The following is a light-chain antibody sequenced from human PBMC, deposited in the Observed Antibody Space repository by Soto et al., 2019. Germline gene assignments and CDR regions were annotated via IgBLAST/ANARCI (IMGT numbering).Light chain of an antibody. Sequence: QSVLTQPASVSGSPGQSITISCTGTSSDVGGYNYVSWYQQHPGKAPKLMIYDVSNRPSGVSNRYSGSKSGNTASLTISGLHAEDEADYYCSSYTSSSTQVCGTGTKVTVL. CDR3: SSYTSSSTQV. J-gene: IGLJ1*01. CDR2: DVS. CDR1: SSDVGGYNY. V-gene: IGLV2-14*01.